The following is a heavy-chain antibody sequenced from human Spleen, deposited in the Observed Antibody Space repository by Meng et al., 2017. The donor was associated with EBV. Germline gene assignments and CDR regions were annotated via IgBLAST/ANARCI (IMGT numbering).Heavy chain of an antibody. CDR3: ARDGPGYGYFDF. Sequence: QVQLGESGGEEKRPGASGTVSCKTSNYTFTDYHINWVRQAPGQGLEWMGCISTFNGGTKFAERFRGRLSMTTDTSTATAYMELRSLRSDDTAVYFCARDGPGYGYFDFWGQGSLVTVSS. V-gene: IGHV1-18*01. CDR2: ISTFNGGT. J-gene: IGHJ4*02. D-gene: IGHD1-1*01. CDR1: NYTFTDYH.